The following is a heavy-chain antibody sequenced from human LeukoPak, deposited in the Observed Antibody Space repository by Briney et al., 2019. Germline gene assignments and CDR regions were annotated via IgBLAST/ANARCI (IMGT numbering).Heavy chain of an antibody. CDR3: ARGFSSSWYDYYYYYYMDV. J-gene: IGHJ6*03. CDR1: GGSISNYY. V-gene: IGHV4-59*01. CDR2: IYYSGST. D-gene: IGHD6-13*01. Sequence: SETLSLTCTVSGGSISNYYWTWIRQPPGKGLEWIGYIYYSGSTYYNPSLKSRVTISVDTSKNQFSLKLSSVTAADTAVYYCARGFSSSWYDYYYYYYMDVWGKGTTVTISS.